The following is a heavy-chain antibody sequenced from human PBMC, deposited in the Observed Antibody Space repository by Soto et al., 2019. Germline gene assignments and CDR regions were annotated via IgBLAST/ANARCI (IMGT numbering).Heavy chain of an antibody. D-gene: IGHD2-15*01. V-gene: IGHV3-13*01. Sequence: GGSLRLSCAASGFTFSSYDMRWVRQATGKGLEWVSAIGTAGDTYYPGSVKGRFTISRENAKNSLYLQMNSLRAGDTAVYYCARGHCSGGSCQNLFNYYYYGMDVWGQGTTVTVSS. J-gene: IGHJ6*02. CDR2: IGTAGDT. CDR1: GFTFSSYD. CDR3: ARGHCSGGSCQNLFNYYYYGMDV.